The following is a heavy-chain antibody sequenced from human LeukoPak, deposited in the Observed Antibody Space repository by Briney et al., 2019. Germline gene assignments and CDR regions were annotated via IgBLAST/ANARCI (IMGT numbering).Heavy chain of an antibody. Sequence: PGGSLRLSCAASGFTFSSYGMHWVRQAPGKGLEWVAVISYDGSNKYYADSVKGRFTISRDNSKNTLYLQMNSLRAEDTAVYYCARGMASGITIFGVVDDYYYYGMDVWGQGTTVTVSS. J-gene: IGHJ6*02. CDR1: GFTFSSYG. CDR3: ARGMASGITIFGVVDDYYYYGMDV. CDR2: ISYDGSNK. V-gene: IGHV3-30*03. D-gene: IGHD3-3*01.